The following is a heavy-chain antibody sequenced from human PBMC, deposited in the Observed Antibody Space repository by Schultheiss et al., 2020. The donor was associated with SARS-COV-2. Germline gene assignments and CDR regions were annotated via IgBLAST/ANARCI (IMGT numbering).Heavy chain of an antibody. CDR2: IWYDGSNK. CDR1: GFTFSSYS. V-gene: IGHV3-33*08. Sequence: GGSLRLSCAASGFTFSSYSMNWVRQAPGKGLEWVAVIWYDGSNKYYADSVKGRFTISRDNSKNTLYLQMNSLRAEDTAVYYCARDKGSREARRDYYGMDVWGQGTTVTVSS. D-gene: IGHD1-26*01. J-gene: IGHJ6*02. CDR3: ARDKGSREARRDYYGMDV.